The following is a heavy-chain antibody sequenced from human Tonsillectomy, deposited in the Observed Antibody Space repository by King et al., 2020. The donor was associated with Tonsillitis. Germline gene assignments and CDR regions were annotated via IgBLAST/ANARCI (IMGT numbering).Heavy chain of an antibody. Sequence: EVQLVESGGGLIQPGGSLRLSCAASGITVSSNYMSWVRQAPGKGLEWVSIIYTGGSTYYADSVKGRFTISRDNSKNTLSLQMNSLRTEDTAVYYCARATGPLLAAAAFQHWGQGPLVTVSS. V-gene: IGHV3-53*01. CDR2: IYTGGST. D-gene: IGHD6-13*01. J-gene: IGHJ1*01. CDR1: GITVSSNY. CDR3: ARATGPLLAAAAFQH.